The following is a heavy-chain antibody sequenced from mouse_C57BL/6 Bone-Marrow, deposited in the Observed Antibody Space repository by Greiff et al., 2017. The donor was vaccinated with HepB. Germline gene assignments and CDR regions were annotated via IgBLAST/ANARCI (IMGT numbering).Heavy chain of an antibody. J-gene: IGHJ2*01. CDR2: IYPGSGST. CDR3: ARYYYGSSNFDY. V-gene: IGHV1-55*01. D-gene: IGHD1-1*01. Sequence: QVQLQHPGAELVKPGASVKMSCKASGYTFTSYWITWVKQRPGQGLEWIGDIYPGSGSTNYNEKFKSKATLTVDTSSSTAYMQLSSLTSEDSAVYYCARYYYGSSNFDYWGQGTTLTVSS. CDR1: GYTFTSYW.